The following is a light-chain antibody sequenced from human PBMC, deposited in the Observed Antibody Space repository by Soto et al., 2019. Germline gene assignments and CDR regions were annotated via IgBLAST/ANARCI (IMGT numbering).Light chain of an antibody. CDR2: AAS. Sequence: EIPMTQSQSSLSASVGDRVTITCRASQSISSYLNWYQQKPGKAPKFLIYAASSFPSGVTSRFSGSGSGTDFTLTISSLQPEDFPKFYCQHSYTTPRAFGQGTNVDIK. J-gene: IGKJ1*01. V-gene: IGKV1-39*01. CDR1: QSISSY. CDR3: QHSYTTPRA.